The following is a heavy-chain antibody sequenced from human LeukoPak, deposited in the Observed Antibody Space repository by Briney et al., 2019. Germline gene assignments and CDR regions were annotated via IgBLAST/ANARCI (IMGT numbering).Heavy chain of an antibody. CDR1: GFTFDIYA. V-gene: IGHV3-23*01. J-gene: IGHJ3*02. CDR3: ARGPSCTSTSCYVIGALDI. Sequence: VQPGGSLTLSCAASGFTFDIYAMTWVRQAPGKGPEWVSGISASANSTYYADSVQGRFIISRDNSKNNLYLQMNSLRVDDIAVYYCARGPSCTSTSCYVIGALDIWGLGTTVTVSS. D-gene: IGHD2-2*01. CDR2: ISASANST.